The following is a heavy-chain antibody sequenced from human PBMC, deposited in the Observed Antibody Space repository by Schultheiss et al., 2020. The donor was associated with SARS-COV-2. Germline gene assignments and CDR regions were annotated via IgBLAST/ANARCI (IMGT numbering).Heavy chain of an antibody. CDR3: ASYEMATKRCFDY. V-gene: IGHV1-8*01. D-gene: IGHD5-24*01. J-gene: IGHJ4*02. CDR2: MNPNSGNT. CDR1: GYTFTSYD. Sequence: ASVKVSCKASGYTFTSYDINWVRQATGQGLEWMGWMNPNSGNTGYAQKFQGRVTMTRNTSISTAYMELSSLRSEDTAVYYCASYEMATKRCFDYWGQGTLVTVSS.